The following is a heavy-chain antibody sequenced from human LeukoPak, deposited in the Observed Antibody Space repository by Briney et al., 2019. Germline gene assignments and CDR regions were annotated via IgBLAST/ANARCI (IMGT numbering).Heavy chain of an antibody. CDR1: GFTFSSYG. CDR2: ISYDGSNK. J-gene: IGHJ6*02. Sequence: TGGSLRLSCAASGFTFSSYGMHWVRQAPGKGLEWVAVISYDGSNKYYADSVKGRFTISRDNSKNTLYLQMNSLRAEDTAVYYCARGLSSSWYGYYGMDVWGQGTTVTVSS. D-gene: IGHD6-13*01. V-gene: IGHV3-30*03. CDR3: ARGLSSSWYGYYGMDV.